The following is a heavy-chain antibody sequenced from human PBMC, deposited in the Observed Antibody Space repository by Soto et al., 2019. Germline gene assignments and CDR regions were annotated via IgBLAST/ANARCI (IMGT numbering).Heavy chain of an antibody. CDR3: AVCLYDYGDYVLGY. D-gene: IGHD4-17*01. CDR2: IYYSGST. CDR1: GGSISSSSYY. V-gene: IGHV4-39*01. Sequence: SETLSLTCTVSGGSISSSSYYWGWIRQPPGKGLEWIGSIYYSGSTYYNPSLKSRVTISVDTSKNQFSLKLSSVTAADTAVYYCAVCLYDYGDYVLGYWGQGTLVTVSS. J-gene: IGHJ4*02.